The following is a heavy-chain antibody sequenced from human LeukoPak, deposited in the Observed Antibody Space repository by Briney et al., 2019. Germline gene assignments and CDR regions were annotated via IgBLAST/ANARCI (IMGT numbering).Heavy chain of an antibody. CDR3: ARGQKRYYYDSSGYPLKS. J-gene: IGHJ4*02. D-gene: IGHD3-22*01. Sequence: SETLSLTCAVYGGSFSGYYWSWIRQPPGKGLEWFGEINHSGSTNYNPSLKSRVTISVDTSKNQFSLKLSSVTAADTAVYYCARGQKRYYYDSSGYPLKSWGQGTLVTVSS. CDR2: INHSGST. V-gene: IGHV4-34*01. CDR1: GGSFSGYY.